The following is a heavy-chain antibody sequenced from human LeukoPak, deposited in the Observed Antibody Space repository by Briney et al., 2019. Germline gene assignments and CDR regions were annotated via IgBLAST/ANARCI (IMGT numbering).Heavy chain of an antibody. V-gene: IGHV4-34*01. CDR2: INHSGST. Sequence: ASEALSLTCAVYGGSFSGYYWSWIRQPPGKGPEWIGEINHSGSTNYNPSLKSRVTISVDTSKNQFSLKLSSVTAADTAVYYCARRRGIAAAGTGPKFDYWGQGTLVTVSS. D-gene: IGHD6-13*01. CDR1: GGSFSGYY. CDR3: ARRRGIAAAGTGPKFDY. J-gene: IGHJ4*02.